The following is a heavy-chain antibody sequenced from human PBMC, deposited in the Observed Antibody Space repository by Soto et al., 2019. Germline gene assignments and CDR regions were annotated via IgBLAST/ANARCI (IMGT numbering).Heavy chain of an antibody. CDR2: IWDDGSNK. Sequence: QVQLVESGGGVVQPGRYLRLSCAASGFTFSSYGMHWVRQAPGKGLEWVAVIWDDGSNKYYADSVKGRFTISRDNSKNTMYLQMNSLRAEDTAVYYCAREGKYYYGSGSYAAGYFQHWGQGTLVTVSS. V-gene: IGHV3-33*01. CDR1: GFTFSSYG. D-gene: IGHD3-10*01. J-gene: IGHJ1*01. CDR3: AREGKYYYGSGSYAAGYFQH.